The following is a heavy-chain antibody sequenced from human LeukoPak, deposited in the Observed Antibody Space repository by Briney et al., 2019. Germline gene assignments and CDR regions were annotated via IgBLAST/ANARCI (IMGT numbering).Heavy chain of an antibody. V-gene: IGHV4-34*01. J-gene: IGHJ4*02. D-gene: IGHD3-10*01. CDR2: INHSGST. Sequence: SETLSLTCAVYGGSFSGYYWSWIRQPPGKGLEWIGEINHSGSTNYNPSLKSRATISVDTSKNQFSLKLSSVTAADTAVYYCARRRRYYYGSGSYFFDWWGQGTLVTVSS. CDR1: GGSFSGYY. CDR3: ARRRRYYYGSGSYFFDW.